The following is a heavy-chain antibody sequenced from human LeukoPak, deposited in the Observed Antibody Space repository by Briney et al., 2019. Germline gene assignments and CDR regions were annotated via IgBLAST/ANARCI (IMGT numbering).Heavy chain of an antibody. CDR3: ASGVMYYDSSGRNY. CDR1: GFPSSSSE. J-gene: IGHJ4*02. Sequence: GGSLRLSCAASGFPSSSSEMNWVRQAPGKGLGWVSYISNDGNTIYYADSVKGRFTISRDNAKNSGYLQMNSLRAEDTAVYYCASGVMYYDSSGRNYWGQGTLVTVSS. D-gene: IGHD3-22*01. CDR2: ISNDGNTI. V-gene: IGHV3-48*03.